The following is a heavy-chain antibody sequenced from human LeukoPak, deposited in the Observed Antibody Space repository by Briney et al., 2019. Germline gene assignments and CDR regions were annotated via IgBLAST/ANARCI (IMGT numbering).Heavy chain of an antibody. Sequence: GASVKVSCKASGYTFTGYYMHWVRQAPGQGLEWMGWINPISGGTNYAQKFQGRVTMTRDTSISTAYMELSRLRSDDTAVYYCARVDRKNWFDPWGQGTLVTVSS. CDR2: INPISGGT. CDR3: ARVDRKNWFDP. CDR1: GYTFTGYY. D-gene: IGHD3-22*01. J-gene: IGHJ5*02. V-gene: IGHV1-2*02.